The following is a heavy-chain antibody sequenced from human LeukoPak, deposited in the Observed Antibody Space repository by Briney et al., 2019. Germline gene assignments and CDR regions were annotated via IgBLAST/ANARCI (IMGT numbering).Heavy chain of an antibody. J-gene: IGHJ6*01. CDR3: ARTYGDYDYYYGMDV. V-gene: IGHV3-66*01. Sequence: PAGSLSLSCAASGITVSSHYMTWVRQAQGKGREWVSVIDCGGSTNSADSVKGRFSVSRDNSNNTLYLQMTSLRVEDTAVYYCARTYGDYDYYYGMDVWGQGTTVAVSS. CDR1: GITVSSHY. D-gene: IGHD4-17*01. CDR2: IDCGGST.